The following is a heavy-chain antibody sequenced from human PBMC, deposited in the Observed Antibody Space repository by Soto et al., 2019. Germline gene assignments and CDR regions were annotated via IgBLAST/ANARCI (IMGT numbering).Heavy chain of an antibody. D-gene: IGHD6-13*01. J-gene: IGHJ6*03. CDR2: IYYSGST. Sequence: QVQLQESGPGLVKPSETLSLTCTVSGGSISSYYWSWIRQPPGKGLEWIGYIYYSGSTNYNPSLKRRVTISVDTSKNQFSLKLSSVTAADTAVYYCARDQKGVGMGHYYYYMDVWGKGTTVTVSS. V-gene: IGHV4-59*01. CDR3: ARDQKGVGMGHYYYYMDV. CDR1: GGSISSYY.